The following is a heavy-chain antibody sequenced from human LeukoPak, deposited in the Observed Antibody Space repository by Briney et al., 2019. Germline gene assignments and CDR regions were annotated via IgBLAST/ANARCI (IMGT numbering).Heavy chain of an antibody. Sequence: GRSLRLSCAASGFTFSSYGMHWVRQAPGKGLEWVAVIWYDGSNKYYADSVKGRFTISRDNSKNTLYLQMNSLRVEDTAVYYCAGRPTGYSSGYIHWGQGTLVTVSS. J-gene: IGHJ4*02. V-gene: IGHV3-33*01. CDR3: AGRPTGYSSGYIH. CDR2: IWYDGSNK. D-gene: IGHD5-18*01. CDR1: GFTFSSYG.